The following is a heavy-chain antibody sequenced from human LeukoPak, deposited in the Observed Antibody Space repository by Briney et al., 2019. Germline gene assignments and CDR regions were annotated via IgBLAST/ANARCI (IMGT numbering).Heavy chain of an antibody. CDR3: ASHITTTAKYSSSWYEGYFDY. Sequence: GASVKVSCKASGGTFSSYAISWVRQAPGQGLEWMGGIIPIFGTANYAQKFQGRVTITADESTSTAYMELSSLRSEDTAVYYCASHITTTAKYSSSWYEGYFDYWGQGTLVTVSS. D-gene: IGHD6-13*01. V-gene: IGHV1-69*13. CDR1: GGTFSSYA. CDR2: IIPIFGTA. J-gene: IGHJ4*02.